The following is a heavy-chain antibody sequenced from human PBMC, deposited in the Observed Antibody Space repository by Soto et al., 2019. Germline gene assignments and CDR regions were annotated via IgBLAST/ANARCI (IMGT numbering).Heavy chain of an antibody. D-gene: IGHD6-19*01. Sequence: PGGPLRLSCAASGFTFGGSAMHWVRQASGKGLEWVGHIRSKTNSYATAYAESVKGRFTISRDDSMNTAYLQMNSLKTEDTAVYFCTRQTDAVQWLVVPTDYNFDYWGQGTLVTVSS. J-gene: IGHJ4*02. CDR3: TRQTDAVQWLVVPTDYNFDY. V-gene: IGHV3-73*01. CDR1: GFTFGGSA. CDR2: IRSKTNSYAT.